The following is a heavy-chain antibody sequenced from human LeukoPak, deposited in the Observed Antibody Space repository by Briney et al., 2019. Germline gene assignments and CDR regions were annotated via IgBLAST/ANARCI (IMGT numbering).Heavy chain of an antibody. CDR2: IYHSGST. CDR3: ARARYYYGMDV. Sequence: MTSETLSLTCTVSGGSISSGGYYWSWIRQHPGKGLEWIGYIYHSGSTYYNPSLKSRVTISVDRSKNQFSLKLSSVTAADTAVYYCARARYYYGMDVWGQGTTVTVSS. CDR1: GGSISSGGYY. V-gene: IGHV4-30-2*01. J-gene: IGHJ6*02.